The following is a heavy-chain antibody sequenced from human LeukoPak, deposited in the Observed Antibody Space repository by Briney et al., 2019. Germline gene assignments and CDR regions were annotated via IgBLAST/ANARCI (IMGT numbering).Heavy chain of an antibody. CDR3: ATEVRPFDS. J-gene: IGHJ4*02. D-gene: IGHD1-1*01. CDR2: ISGSGGSA. V-gene: IGHV3-23*01. Sequence: GVSLRLSCAASGFTFSSYAMSWVRQAPGKGLEWVSAISGSGGSAYYADSVKGRFTISRDNSKNTLYLQMNSLRAEDTAVYHCATEVRPFDSWGQGTLVTVSS. CDR1: GFTFSSYA.